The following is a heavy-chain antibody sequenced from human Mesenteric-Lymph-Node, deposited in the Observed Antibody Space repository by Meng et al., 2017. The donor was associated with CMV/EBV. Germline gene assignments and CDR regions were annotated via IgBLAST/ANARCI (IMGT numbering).Heavy chain of an antibody. D-gene: IGHD1-1*01. J-gene: IGHJ4*02. Sequence: GESLKISCAASRFTFRSYSMNWVRQAPGKGLEWVANIKQDGSEKYYVDSVKGRFTISRDNAKNSLYLQMNSLRAEDTAVYYCAASWVQLERLLDYWGQGTLVTVSS. V-gene: IGHV3-7*01. CDR1: RFTFRSYS. CDR2: IKQDGSEK. CDR3: AASWVQLERLLDY.